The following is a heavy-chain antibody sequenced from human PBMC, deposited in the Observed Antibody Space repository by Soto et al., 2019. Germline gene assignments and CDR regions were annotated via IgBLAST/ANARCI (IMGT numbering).Heavy chain of an antibody. CDR3: ARAATYCGGDCLDAFDI. CDR2: ISSSSSYT. CDR1: GFTFSDYY. D-gene: IGHD2-21*02. V-gene: IGHV3-11*03. J-gene: IGHJ3*02. Sequence: PGGSLRLSCAASGFTFSDYYMSWIRQAPGKGLEWVSYISSSSSYTNYADSVKGRFTISRDNAKNSLYLQMNSLRAEDTAVYYCARAATYCGGDCLDAFDIWGQGTMVTVS.